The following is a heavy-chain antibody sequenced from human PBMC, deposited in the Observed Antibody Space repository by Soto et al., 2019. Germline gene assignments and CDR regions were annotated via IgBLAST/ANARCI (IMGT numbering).Heavy chain of an antibody. CDR1: GFTFSSYN. D-gene: IGHD2-2*01. Sequence: GSLRLSCAASGFTFSSYNMNWVRQAPGKGLEWVSSISSSSSYIYYADSVKGRFTISRDNSKNTLYLQMNSLRAEDTAVYYCVPLCRYCSTTTPSWGQGTLVTVSS. CDR2: ISSSSSYI. J-gene: IGHJ4*02. V-gene: IGHV3-21*04. CDR3: VPLCRYCSTTTPS.